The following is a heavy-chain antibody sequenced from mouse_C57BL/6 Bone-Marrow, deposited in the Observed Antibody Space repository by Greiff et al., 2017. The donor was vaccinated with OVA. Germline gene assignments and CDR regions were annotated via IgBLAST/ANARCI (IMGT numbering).Heavy chain of an antibody. CDR1: GFSLTSYA. CDR3: ASLYYSNYDYAMDY. Sequence: VMLVESGPGLVAPSQSLSITCTVSGFSLTSYAISWVRQPPGKGLEWLGVIWTGGGTNYNSALKSRLSISKDNSKSQVFLKMNSLQTDDTARYYCASLYYSNYDYAMDYWGQGTSVTVSS. CDR2: IWTGGGT. J-gene: IGHJ4*01. V-gene: IGHV2-9-1*01. D-gene: IGHD2-5*01.